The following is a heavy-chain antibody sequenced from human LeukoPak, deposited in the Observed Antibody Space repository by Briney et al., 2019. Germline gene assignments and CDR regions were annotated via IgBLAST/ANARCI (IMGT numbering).Heavy chain of an antibody. CDR2: ISRTGFST. CDR1: GFMFSNSD. V-gene: IGHV3-23*01. D-gene: IGHD6-13*01. CDR3: AREASYSSSWATFDY. Sequence: GGSLRLSCAASGFMFSNSDMGWVRQAPGRGLEWVSTISRTGFSTFYADSVKGRFTISRDNSQNSLYLQMNSLRAEDTGVYYCAREASYSSSWATFDYWGQGTLVTVSS. J-gene: IGHJ4*02.